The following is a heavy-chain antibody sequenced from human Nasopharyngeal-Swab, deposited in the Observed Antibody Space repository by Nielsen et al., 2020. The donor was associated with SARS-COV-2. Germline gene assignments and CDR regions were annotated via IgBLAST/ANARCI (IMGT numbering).Heavy chain of an antibody. D-gene: IGHD6-13*01. V-gene: IGHV3-33*01. CDR1: GFTFSSYG. CDR3: ARDPAHEVYSSSWYYFEY. CDR2: IWYDGSHK. Sequence: GESLKISCAASGFTFSSYGMHWVRQAPGKGLEWVAVIWYDGSHKYYADSVKGRFTISRDNSKNTLYLQMNSLRAEDTAVYYRARDPAHEVYSSSWYYFEYWGQGALVTVSS. J-gene: IGHJ4*02.